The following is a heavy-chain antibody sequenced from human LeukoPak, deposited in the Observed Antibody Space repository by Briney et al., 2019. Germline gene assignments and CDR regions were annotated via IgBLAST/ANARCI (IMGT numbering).Heavy chain of an antibody. J-gene: IGHJ5*02. CDR3: ARSSYYDFWSGYYGGNWFDP. D-gene: IGHD3-3*01. Sequence: SETLSLTCAVYGGSFSGYYWSWIRQPPGKGLEWIGEINHSGSTNYNPSLKSRVTISVDTSKNQFSLKLSSVTAADTAVYYCARSSYYDFWSGYYGGNWFDPWGQGTLVTVSS. V-gene: IGHV4-34*01. CDR1: GGSFSGYY. CDR2: INHSGST.